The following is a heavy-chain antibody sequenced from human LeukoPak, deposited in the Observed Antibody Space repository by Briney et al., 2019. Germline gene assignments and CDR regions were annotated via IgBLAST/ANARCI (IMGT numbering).Heavy chain of an antibody. CDR1: GFTFNKDV. J-gene: IGHJ6*02. Sequence: GGSLRLSCAASGFTFNKDVMHWVRQAPGRGLEYVAGIGSEGGGAYYENSVKGRFTISRDNSKNTLYLQMGSLRAEDMAVYYCARDQGAAWGRGTTVTVPS. CDR3: ARDQGAA. CDR2: IGSEGGGA. V-gene: IGHV3-64*01.